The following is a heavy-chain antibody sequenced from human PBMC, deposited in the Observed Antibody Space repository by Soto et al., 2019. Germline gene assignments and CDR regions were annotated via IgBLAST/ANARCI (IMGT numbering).Heavy chain of an antibody. CDR1: QFSFSSYW. J-gene: IGHJ4*02. V-gene: IGHV3-74*01. CDR3: VREPWGFSGTWYDY. D-gene: IGHD6-13*01. CDR2: INHDGSKT. Sequence: GGSLRLSCAASQFSFSSYWMHWVRQVPGKGPAWVSRINHDGSKTEYADSVKGRFTISRDNTNNTLYLQMNSLRVEDTAMYYCVREPWGFSGTWYDYWGQGSSVAVS.